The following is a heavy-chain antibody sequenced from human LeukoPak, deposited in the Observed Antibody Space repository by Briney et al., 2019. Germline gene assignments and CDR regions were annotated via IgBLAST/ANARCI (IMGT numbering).Heavy chain of an antibody. Sequence: GGSLRLSCTASGFTFGDYAMSWVRQAPGKGLEWVSFIRSKAYGGTTEYAASVKGRFTISRDGSKSIAYLQMNSLKTEDTAVYYCTREGAAYGSGSYYFDYWGQGTLVTVSS. CDR3: TREGAAYGSGSYYFDY. CDR1: GFTFGDYA. CDR2: IRSKAYGGTT. D-gene: IGHD3-10*01. J-gene: IGHJ4*02. V-gene: IGHV3-49*04.